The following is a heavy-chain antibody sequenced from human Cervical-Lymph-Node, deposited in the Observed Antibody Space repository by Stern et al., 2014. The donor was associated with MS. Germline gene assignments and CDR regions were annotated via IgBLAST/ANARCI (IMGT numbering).Heavy chain of an antibody. CDR3: ARNYYYGMDV. CDR1: GYTFTNYY. V-gene: IGHV1-46*03. CDR2: INPSGCYT. Sequence: VQLVESGAEVKKPGASVKVSCKASGYTFTNYYMHWVRQAPGQGLEWMGIINPSGCYTSYAQKFQGRVTRTRDTSTSTVYMELSSLRSEDTAVYYCARNYYYGMDVWGQGTTVTVSS. J-gene: IGHJ6*02.